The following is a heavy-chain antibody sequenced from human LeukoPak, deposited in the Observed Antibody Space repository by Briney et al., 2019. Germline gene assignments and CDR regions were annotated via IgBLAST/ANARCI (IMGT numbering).Heavy chain of an antibody. CDR3: ARYYYDSSGYPIDY. D-gene: IGHD3-22*01. CDR1: GASITSKAYF. Sequence: SETLSLTCTVSGASITSKAYFWGWIRRPPGKGLEWVGTLSYDGSAYYNTSLRSRVTISVDTPKNQFSLKLSSVTAADTAVYYCARYYYDSSGYPIDYWGQGTLVTVSS. CDR2: LSYDGSA. V-gene: IGHV4-39*07. J-gene: IGHJ4*02.